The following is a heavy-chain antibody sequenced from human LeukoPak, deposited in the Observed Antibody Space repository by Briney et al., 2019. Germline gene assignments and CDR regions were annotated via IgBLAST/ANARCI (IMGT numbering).Heavy chain of an antibody. CDR1: GYSISSGYY. J-gene: IGHJ5*02. V-gene: IGHV4-38-2*01. Sequence: SETLSLTCAVSGYSISSGYYWGWIRQPPGKGLQWIGSIFQRGYSYYNPSLKSRVTISVDTSRNQFSLKLSSVTAADTAVYYCAGDRETTGNGRPNWFDPWGQGTLVTVSS. D-gene: IGHD1-1*01. CDR2: IFQRGYS. CDR3: AGDRETTGNGRPNWFDP.